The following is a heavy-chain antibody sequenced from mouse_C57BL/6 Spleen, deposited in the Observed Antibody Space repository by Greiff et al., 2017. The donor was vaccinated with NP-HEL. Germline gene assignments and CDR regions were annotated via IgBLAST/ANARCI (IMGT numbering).Heavy chain of an antibody. Sequence: EVQLQESGGGLVQPGGSLKLSCAASGFTFSDYYMYWVRQTPEKRLEWVAYISNGGGSTYYPDTVKGRFTISRDNAKNTLYLQMSRLKSEDTAMYYCARHSSSYAMDYWGQGTSVTVSS. CDR2: ISNGGGST. J-gene: IGHJ4*01. V-gene: IGHV5-12*01. CDR3: ARHSSSYAMDY. CDR1: GFTFSDYY. D-gene: IGHD1-1*01.